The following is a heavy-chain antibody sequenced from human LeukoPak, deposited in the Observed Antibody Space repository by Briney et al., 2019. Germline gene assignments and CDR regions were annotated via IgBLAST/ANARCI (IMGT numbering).Heavy chain of an antibody. CDR1: GVSINSHY. V-gene: IGHV4-59*11. CDR3: ARAGPWQIDP. J-gene: IGHJ5*02. Sequence: SETLSLTCTVSGVSINSHYWNWIRQPPGKGLEWIGHIYYTGTTNYNPSLKSRVTISVDRSKNHFSLKLKSVTNADTAVYYCARAGPWQIDPWGQGILVTVSS. CDR2: IYYTGTT. D-gene: IGHD3-10*01.